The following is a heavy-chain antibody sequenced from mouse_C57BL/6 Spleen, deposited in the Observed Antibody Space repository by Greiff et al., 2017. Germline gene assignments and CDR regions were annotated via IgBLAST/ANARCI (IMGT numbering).Heavy chain of an antibody. J-gene: IGHJ2*01. CDR2: IYPSDSET. Sequence: QVHVKQPGAELVRPGSSVKLSCKASGYTFTSYWMDWVKQRPGQGLEWIGNIYPSDSETHYNQKFKDKATLTVDKSSSTAYMQLSSLTSEDSAVYYCARRRDYPYYFDYWGQGTTLTVSS. CDR1: GYTFTSYW. V-gene: IGHV1-61*01. CDR3: ARRRDYPYYFDY. D-gene: IGHD2-4*01.